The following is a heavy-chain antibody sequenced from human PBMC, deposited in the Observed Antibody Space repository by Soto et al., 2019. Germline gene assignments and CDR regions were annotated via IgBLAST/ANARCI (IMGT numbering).Heavy chain of an antibody. Sequence: QVQLQESGPGLVKASQTLSLTCNVSGGSISSGGYYWTWIRQHPGKGLEWIGNIHHSGSTFYHPSLNSRVSISVDTSKNQFSLKLSSVTAADTAVYFCVRGVLSWGQGTLVTVSS. V-gene: IGHV4-31*03. CDR1: GGSISSGGYY. CDR3: VRGVLS. CDR2: IHHSGST. D-gene: IGHD3-10*01. J-gene: IGHJ1*01.